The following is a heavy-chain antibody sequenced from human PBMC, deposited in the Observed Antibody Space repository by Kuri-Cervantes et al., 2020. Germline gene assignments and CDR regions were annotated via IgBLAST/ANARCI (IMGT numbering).Heavy chain of an antibody. CDR2: ISGSGVTT. J-gene: IGHJ6*02. Sequence: GESLKISCAASGFTFYKYAMSWVRQAPGKGLEWVSGISGSGVTTYYADSVKGRFTISRDKSKDMLYLQMNSLRAEDTAVYYCAKDSRTGWPYYGLDVWGQGTTVTVSS. CDR1: GFTFYKYA. CDR3: AKDSRTGWPYYGLDV. D-gene: IGHD6-19*01. V-gene: IGHV3-23*01.